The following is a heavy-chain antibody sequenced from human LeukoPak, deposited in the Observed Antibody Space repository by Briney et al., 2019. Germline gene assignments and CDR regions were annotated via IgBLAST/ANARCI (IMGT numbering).Heavy chain of an antibody. J-gene: IGHJ6*02. D-gene: IGHD2-2*01. Sequence: SEALSLTCTVSGGSISSYYWSWIRQPAGKGLEWIGRIYTSGSTNYNPSLKSRVTMSVDTSKNQFSLKLISVTTADTAVYYCARDGVVVPAPLTYYYYYGMDVWGQGTTVTVSS. V-gene: IGHV4-4*07. CDR2: IYTSGST. CDR1: GGSISSYY. CDR3: ARDGVVVPAPLTYYYYYGMDV.